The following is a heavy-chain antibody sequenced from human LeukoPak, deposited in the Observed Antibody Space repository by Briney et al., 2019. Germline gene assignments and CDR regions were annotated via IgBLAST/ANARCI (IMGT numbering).Heavy chain of an antibody. CDR1: GYTFKNYG. D-gene: IGHD3-9*01. Sequence: GASVKVSCKASGYTFKNYGISWVRQAPGQGLEWMGWISTYNGDTKHAQKVQGRLTLTADASTSTAYMELRGLRSDDTAVYYCARDLFTYYDILTGYYRLRYFDYWGQGTLVTVSS. J-gene: IGHJ4*02. V-gene: IGHV1-18*04. CDR3: ARDLFTYYDILTGYYRLRYFDY. CDR2: ISTYNGDT.